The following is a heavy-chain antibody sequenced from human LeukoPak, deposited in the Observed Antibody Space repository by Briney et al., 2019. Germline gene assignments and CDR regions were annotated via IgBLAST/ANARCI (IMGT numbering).Heavy chain of an antibody. CDR2: IYPDDSDT. V-gene: IGHV5-51*01. CDR1: GYSFSTYW. CDR3: ARQRGSSGTINWLDP. D-gene: IGHD3-10*01. Sequence: GESLKISCQGSGYSFSTYWIGWMRQLPGEGLEWMGVIYPDDSDTRYSPSFQGQVTISTDRSIRTAYLQWTSLKASDTAMYYCARQRGSSGTINWLDPWGQGTLVTVSS. J-gene: IGHJ5*02.